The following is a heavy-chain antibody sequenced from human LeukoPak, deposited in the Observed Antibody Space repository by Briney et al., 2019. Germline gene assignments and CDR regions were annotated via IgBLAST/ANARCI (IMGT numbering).Heavy chain of an antibody. V-gene: IGHV3-66*01. D-gene: IGHD6-19*01. J-gene: IGHJ5*02. CDR2: IYSGGST. CDR1: GFTVSSNN. Sequence: GGSLRLSCAASGFTVSSNNMSWVRQAPGKGLEWVSVIYSGGSTYYADSVKGRFTISRDNSKNTLYLQMNSLRAEDTAVYYCARARDGWYDWFDPWGQGTLVTVSS. CDR3: ARARDGWYDWFDP.